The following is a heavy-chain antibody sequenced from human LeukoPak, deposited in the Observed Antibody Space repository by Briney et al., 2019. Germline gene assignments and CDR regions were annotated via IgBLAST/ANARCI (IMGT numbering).Heavy chain of an antibody. CDR2: IYYSGST. CDR1: GGSISSGGYY. Sequence: TLSLTCAVSGGSISSGGYYWSWIRQHPGKGLEWIGYIYYSGSTYYNPSLKSRVTISVDTSKNQFSLKLSSVTAADTAVYYCARGVSEWLLGNWFDPWGQGTLVTVSS. CDR3: ARGVSEWLLGNWFDP. D-gene: IGHD3-3*01. V-gene: IGHV4-31*11. J-gene: IGHJ5*02.